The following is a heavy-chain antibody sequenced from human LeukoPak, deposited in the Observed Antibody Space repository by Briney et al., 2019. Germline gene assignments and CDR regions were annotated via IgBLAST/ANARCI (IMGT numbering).Heavy chain of an antibody. CDR3: ARSYDFWNGDYYYYMDV. J-gene: IGHJ6*03. CDR1: GFTFSSYA. V-gene: IGHV3-23*01. Sequence: GGSLRLSCAASGFTFSSYAMSWVRQAPGKGLEWVSAISCSGGSTYYADSVKGRFTISRDNSKNTLYLQMNSLRAEDTAVYYCARSYDFWNGDYYYYMDVWGKGTTVTVSS. CDR2: ISCSGGST. D-gene: IGHD3-3*01.